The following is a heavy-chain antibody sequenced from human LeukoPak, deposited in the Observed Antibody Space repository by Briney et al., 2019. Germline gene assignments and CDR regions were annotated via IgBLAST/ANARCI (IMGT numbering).Heavy chain of an antibody. V-gene: IGHV4-59*08. CDR2: IYYSGST. J-gene: IGHJ4*02. D-gene: IGHD3-22*01. Sequence: PSETLSLTCTVSGGSISSYYWSWIRRPPGKGLEWIGYIYYSGSTNYNPSLKSRVTISVDTSNNQFSLKLSSVTAADTAVYYCARHHHDSSGPDYWGQGTLVTVSS. CDR1: GGSISSYY. CDR3: ARHHHDSSGPDY.